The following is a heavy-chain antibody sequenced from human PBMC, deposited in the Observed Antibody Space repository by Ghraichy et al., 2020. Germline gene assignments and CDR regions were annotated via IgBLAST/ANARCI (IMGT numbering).Heavy chain of an antibody. CDR1: GGSISSSY. D-gene: IGHD5-24*01. J-gene: IGHJ3*02. CDR2: IYYSGYT. Sequence: SETLSLTCTVSGGSISSSYWSWIRQPPGKGLEWVGYIYYSGYTNYNPSLKSRVTIAVDTSKNQFSLKLSSVTAADTAVYYCARPRRDGYGADAFDIWGQGTMVTVSS. V-gene: IGHV4-59*01. CDR3: ARPRRDGYGADAFDI.